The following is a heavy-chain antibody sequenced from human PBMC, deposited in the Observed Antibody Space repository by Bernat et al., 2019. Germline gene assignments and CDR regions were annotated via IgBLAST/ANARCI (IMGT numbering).Heavy chain of an antibody. CDR3: ATPWRATYYYGSSGYYGWDAFDT. Sequence: HVQLQESGPGLVKPSQTLSLICTVSSGSISSGDYYWNWIRQHPEKGLEWIGYIYYSGNTKYNPSLMSRPTISLDTSKNQFSLRLTSVTAADTAVYYCATPWRATYYYGSSGYYGWDAFDTWGQGTMVTVSS. V-gene: IGHV4-31*03. J-gene: IGHJ3*02. CDR1: SGSISSGDYY. D-gene: IGHD3-22*01. CDR2: IYYSGNT.